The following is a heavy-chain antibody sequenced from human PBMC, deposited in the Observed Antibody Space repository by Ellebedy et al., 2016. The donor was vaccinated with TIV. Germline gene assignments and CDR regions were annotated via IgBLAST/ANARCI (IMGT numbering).Heavy chain of an antibody. D-gene: IGHD6-19*01. Sequence: GESLKISCAASGFTFSSYAMGWVRQAPGKGLEWVTLVSYDGGDIYYADSVKGRFTVSRDNSKNTVYLQMNSLRAEDTALYYCARSGGTSGWYDAFNVWGQGTMVTVSS. CDR1: GFTFSSYA. J-gene: IGHJ3*01. V-gene: IGHV3-30*04. CDR3: ARSGGTSGWYDAFNV. CDR2: VSYDGGDI.